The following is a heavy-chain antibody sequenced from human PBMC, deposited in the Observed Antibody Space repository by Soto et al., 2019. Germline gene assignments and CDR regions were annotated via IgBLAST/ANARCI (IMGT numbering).Heavy chain of an antibody. J-gene: IGHJ3*02. CDR1: GYSFTSYW. D-gene: IGHD2-2*01. CDR2: IYPGDSDT. Sequence: GESLKISCKGSGYSFTSYWIGWVRQVPGKGLEWMGIIYPGDSDTRYSPSFQGQVTISADKSISTAYLQWSSLKASDTAMYYCASSSNRYCSSTSCPDAFDIWGQGTMVTVSS. CDR3: ASSSNRYCSSTSCPDAFDI. V-gene: IGHV5-51*01.